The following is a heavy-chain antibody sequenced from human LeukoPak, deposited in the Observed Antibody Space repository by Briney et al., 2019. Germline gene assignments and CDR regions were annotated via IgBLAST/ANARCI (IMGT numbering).Heavy chain of an antibody. CDR2: VYTSGST. CDR3: ARENSGSYREFDY. V-gene: IGHV4-4*07. Sequence: SETLSLTCTVSGGPISSYYWSWIRQPAGKGLEWIGRVYTSGSTNYNASLKSRVSMSVDTSKNQFSLKLSSVTAADTAVFYCARENSGSYREFDYWGQGTLVTVSS. D-gene: IGHD1-26*01. J-gene: IGHJ4*02. CDR1: GGPISSYY.